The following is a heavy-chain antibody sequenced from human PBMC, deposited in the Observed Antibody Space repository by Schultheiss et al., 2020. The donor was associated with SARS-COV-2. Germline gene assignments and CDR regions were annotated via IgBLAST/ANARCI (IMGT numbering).Heavy chain of an antibody. Sequence: GESLKISCKGSGYSFTSYWIGWVRQMPGKGLEWMGIIYPGDSDTRYSPSFQGQVTISADKSISTAYLQWSSLKASDTAMYYCARDPLRSSYYYGMDVWGQGTTVTVSS. J-gene: IGHJ6*02. CDR2: IYPGDSDT. V-gene: IGHV5-51*01. D-gene: IGHD4-17*01. CDR1: GYSFTSYW. CDR3: ARDPLRSSYYYGMDV.